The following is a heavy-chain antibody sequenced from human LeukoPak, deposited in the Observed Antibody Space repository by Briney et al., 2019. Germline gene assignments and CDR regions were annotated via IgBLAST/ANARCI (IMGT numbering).Heavy chain of an antibody. CDR1: GFTFSSYA. CDR3: AKGGYIWGSYRLD. J-gene: IGHJ4*02. CDR2: ISGSGGST. D-gene: IGHD3-16*02. Sequence: PGGSLRLSCAASGFTFSSYAMSWVRQAPGKGLEWVSAISGSGGSTYYADSMKGRFTISRDNSKNTLYLQMNSLRAEDTAVYYCAKGGYIWGSYRLDWGQGTLVTVSS. V-gene: IGHV3-23*01.